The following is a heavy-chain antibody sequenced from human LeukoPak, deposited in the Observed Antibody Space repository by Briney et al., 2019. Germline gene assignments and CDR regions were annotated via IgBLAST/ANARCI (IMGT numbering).Heavy chain of an antibody. CDR2: INQGGSEK. V-gene: IGHV3-7*01. CDR3: ASGPRGGYRH. Sequence: GGSLRLSCAASGFTFSNYWMSWVRQAPGKGLEWVANINQGGSEKFYVDSVKGRFTISRDNAKNSLYLQMNSLRAEDTAVYYCASGPRGGYRHWGQGTLVTVSS. D-gene: IGHD5-12*01. J-gene: IGHJ4*02. CDR1: GFTFSNYW.